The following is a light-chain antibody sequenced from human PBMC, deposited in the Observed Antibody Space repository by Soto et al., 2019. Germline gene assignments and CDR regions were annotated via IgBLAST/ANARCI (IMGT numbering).Light chain of an antibody. J-gene: IGLJ1*01. CDR3: QSYDSSLSLDV. CDR1: SSNIGAGYD. V-gene: IGLV1-40*01. Sequence: QSVLTQPPSVSGAPGQRVTISCTGSSSNIGAGYDVHWYQQLPGTAPKLLLYGNSNRPSGVPDRFSGSKSGTSASLAITGLQAEDEADYYCQSYDSSLSLDVFGTGTKVTVL. CDR2: GNS.